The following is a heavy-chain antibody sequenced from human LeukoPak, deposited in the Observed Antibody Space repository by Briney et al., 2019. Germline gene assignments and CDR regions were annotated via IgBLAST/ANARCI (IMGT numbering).Heavy chain of an antibody. Sequence: GSLKLSFAASGFTFSSLNNKWVRQAPGKGLEGVSSISSSSSYIYYADSVKGRFTISRDNAKNSLYLQMNSLRAEDTAVYYCARGSGYDGYFDYWGQGTLVTVSS. D-gene: IGHD5-12*01. V-gene: IGHV3-21*01. CDR2: ISSSSSYI. CDR1: GFTFSSLN. J-gene: IGHJ4*02. CDR3: ARGSGYDGYFDY.